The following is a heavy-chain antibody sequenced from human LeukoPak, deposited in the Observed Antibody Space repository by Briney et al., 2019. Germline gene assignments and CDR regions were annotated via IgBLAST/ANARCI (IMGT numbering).Heavy chain of an antibody. CDR3: ARETAVSGGVFFDY. CDR2: INSDGITS. CDR1: GFIFSNYW. Sequence: PGGSLRLSCAASGFIFSNYWMHRVRQAPGKGLVWVSRINSDGITSTYADSVKGRFTISRDNAKNTLYLQMNSLRAEDTAVYYCARETAVSGGVFFDYWGQGTLVTVSS. V-gene: IGHV3-74*01. J-gene: IGHJ4*02. D-gene: IGHD1-14*01.